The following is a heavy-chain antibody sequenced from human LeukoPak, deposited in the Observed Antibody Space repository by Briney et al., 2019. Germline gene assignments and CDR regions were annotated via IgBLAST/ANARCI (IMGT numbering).Heavy chain of an antibody. D-gene: IGHD6-13*01. CDR1: GFTFSNAW. V-gene: IGHV3-15*01. Sequence: GGSLRLSCAASGFTFSNAWMSWVRQAPGKGLEWVGRIKSKTDGGTTDYAAPVKGRFTISRDDSKNTLYLQMNSLKTEDTAVYYCTTASSWYSWWFDPWGQGTLVTVSS. J-gene: IGHJ5*02. CDR3: TTASSWYSWWFDP. CDR2: IKSKTDGGTT.